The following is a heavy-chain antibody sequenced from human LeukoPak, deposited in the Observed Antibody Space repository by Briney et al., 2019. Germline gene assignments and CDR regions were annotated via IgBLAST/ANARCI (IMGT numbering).Heavy chain of an antibody. D-gene: IGHD3-22*01. V-gene: IGHV3-33*01. Sequence: GGSLRLSCAASGFTFSSYGMHWVRQAPGKGLEWVAVIWYDGSNKYYADSVKGRFTISRDNSKNTLYLQMNSLRAEDTVVYYCAGQDDSSGGGGFDPWGQGTLVTVSP. CDR1: GFTFSSYG. CDR2: IWYDGSNK. CDR3: AGQDDSSGGGGFDP. J-gene: IGHJ5*02.